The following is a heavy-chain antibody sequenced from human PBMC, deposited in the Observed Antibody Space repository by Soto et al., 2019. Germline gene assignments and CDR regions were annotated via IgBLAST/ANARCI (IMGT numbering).Heavy chain of an antibody. CDR2: IIPMFGTA. V-gene: IGHV1-69*06. CDR1: GGTFSSYA. D-gene: IGHD2-2*01. CDR3: AGAPIVVVPGALDYSYDMDV. J-gene: IGHJ6*02. Sequence: QVQLVQSGAEVKKPGSSVKVSCKASGGTFSSYAISWVRQAPGQGLEWMGGIIPMFGTANYAQKFQGRVTITADKSTTTAYMELSSLRSEDTAVYYCAGAPIVVVPGALDYSYDMDVWSQGTTVTVSS.